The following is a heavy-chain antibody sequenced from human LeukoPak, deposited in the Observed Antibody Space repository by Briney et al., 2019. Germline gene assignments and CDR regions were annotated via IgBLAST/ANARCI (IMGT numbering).Heavy chain of an antibody. J-gene: IGHJ4*02. D-gene: IGHD3-16*02. CDR2: MNPNSGNT. CDR3: ARGGVWGSYRTFDY. V-gene: IGHV1-8*01. CDR1: GYTFPSYD. Sequence: GASVKVSCKAPGYTFPSYDINWVRQPTGQGLEGMGWMNPNSGNTGYAQKFQGRVTITRNTSISTAYMELSSLRSEDTAVYYCARGGVWGSYRTFDYWGQGTLVTVSS.